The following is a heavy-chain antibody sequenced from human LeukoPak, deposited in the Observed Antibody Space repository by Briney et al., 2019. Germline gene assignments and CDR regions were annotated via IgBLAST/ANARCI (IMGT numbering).Heavy chain of an antibody. J-gene: IGHJ5*02. CDR1: GFTFSSYA. CDR3: AKGYSSGWYLFNWFDP. CDR2: ISGSGGST. Sequence: GGSLRLSCAASGFTFSSYAMSWVRQAPGKGLEWVSAISGSGGSTYYADSVKGRFTISRDNSKNTLYLQMNSLRAEDTAVYYCAKGYSSGWYLFNWFDPWGQGTLVTVSS. D-gene: IGHD6-19*01. V-gene: IGHV3-23*01.